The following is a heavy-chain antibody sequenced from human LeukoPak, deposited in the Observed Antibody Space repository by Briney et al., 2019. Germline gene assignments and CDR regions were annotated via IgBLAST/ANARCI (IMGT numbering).Heavy chain of an antibody. J-gene: IGHJ4*02. D-gene: IGHD6-13*01. CDR3: AGSIAAAGSSGFDY. CDR2: INAGNGNT. V-gene: IGHV1-3*01. Sequence: GASVKVSCKAPGYTFTSYAMHWVRQAPGQRLEWMGWINAGNGNTKYSQKFQGRVTITRDTSASTAYMELSSQRSEDTAVYYCAGSIAAAGSSGFDYWGQGTLVTVSS. CDR1: GYTFTSYA.